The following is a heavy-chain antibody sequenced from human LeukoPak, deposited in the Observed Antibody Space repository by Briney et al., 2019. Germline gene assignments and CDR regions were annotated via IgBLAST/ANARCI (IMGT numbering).Heavy chain of an antibody. J-gene: IGHJ4*02. Sequence: SETLSLTCTVSGGSITGSYWSWLRQPPGKGLEYIGYIYYSGSTNYNPSLKSRVTISVDASKNQFSLKLTSVTAADTAVYYCATAGPISGRHNYFDSWGQGTLVTVSS. CDR3: ATAGPISGRHNYFDS. D-gene: IGHD3-10*01. V-gene: IGHV4-59*01. CDR2: IYYSGST. CDR1: GGSITGSY.